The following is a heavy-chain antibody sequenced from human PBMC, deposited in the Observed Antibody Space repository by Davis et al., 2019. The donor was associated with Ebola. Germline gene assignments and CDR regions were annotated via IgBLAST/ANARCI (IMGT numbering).Heavy chain of an antibody. Sequence: GGSLRLSCAASGFTFSTYTMTWVRQAPGKGLEWVSSISISSAFIYYADSMKGRFTVSRDNAKNSLSLQMNSLRAEDTAVYYCAGGESGWDASDIWGRGTMVTVSS. CDR1: GFTFSTYT. CDR3: AGGESGWDASDI. D-gene: IGHD6-19*01. CDR2: ISISSAFI. J-gene: IGHJ3*02. V-gene: IGHV3-21*01.